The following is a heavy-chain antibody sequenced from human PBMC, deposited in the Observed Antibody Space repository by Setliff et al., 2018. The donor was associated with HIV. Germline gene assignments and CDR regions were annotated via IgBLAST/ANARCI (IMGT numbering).Heavy chain of an antibody. CDR1: GYTFTRYF. D-gene: IGHD3-9*01. CDR3: ARGSLLGYFDWLFPD. V-gene: IGHV1-46*01. J-gene: IGHJ4*02. Sequence: ASVKVSCKASGYTFTRYFMHCVRQAPGQGLEWLGMINPSGGSTWYAQKFQGRVTMTGDTSTNTLYMELSRLRSDDTAVYYCARGSLLGYFDWLFPDWGQGTLVTVSS. CDR2: INPSGGST.